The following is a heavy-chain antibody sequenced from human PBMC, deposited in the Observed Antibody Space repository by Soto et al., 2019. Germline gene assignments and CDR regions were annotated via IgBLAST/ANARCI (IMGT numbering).Heavy chain of an antibody. V-gene: IGHV4-59*01. CDR3: ARNLDGYNPYIFDY. CDR1: GGSISTYY. CDR2: TYYSGST. D-gene: IGHD5-12*01. J-gene: IGHJ4*01. Sequence: LSETLSLTCTVSGGSISTYYWNWIRQPPGKGLEWVGYTYYSGSTNYNPSLRSRVTISVDTSKNQFSLRLRSVTAADTAVYYCARNLDGYNPYIFDYWGHGTLVTVSS.